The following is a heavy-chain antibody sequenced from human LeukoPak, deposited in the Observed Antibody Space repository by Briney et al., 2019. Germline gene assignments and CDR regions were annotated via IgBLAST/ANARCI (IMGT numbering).Heavy chain of an antibody. D-gene: IGHD3-10*01. V-gene: IGHV3-23*01. CDR1: GFTFSSYA. CDR3: AKAPYNSGTYYIYYFDS. CDR2: ISGSGGIT. Sequence: GGSLRLSCAASGFTFSSYAISWVRQAPGKWLEWVSAISGSGGITYYADSVKGRFTISRENSKNTLYLQMNSLRAEDTAVYYCAKAPYNSGTYYIYYFDSWGQGTLVTVSS. J-gene: IGHJ4*02.